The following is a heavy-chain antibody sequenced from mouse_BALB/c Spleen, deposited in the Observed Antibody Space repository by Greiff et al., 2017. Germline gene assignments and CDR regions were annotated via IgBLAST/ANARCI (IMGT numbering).Heavy chain of an antibody. Sequence: EVKVVESGGGLVKPGGSLKLSCAASGFTFSDYYMYWVRQTPEKRLEWVATISDGGSYTYYPDSVKGRFTISRDNAKNNLYLQMSSLKSEDTAMYYCARDKEGAFDYWGQGTTLTVSS. CDR2: ISDGGSYT. V-gene: IGHV5-4*02. J-gene: IGHJ2*01. CDR3: ARDKEGAFDY. CDR1: GFTFSDYY. D-gene: IGHD1-3*01.